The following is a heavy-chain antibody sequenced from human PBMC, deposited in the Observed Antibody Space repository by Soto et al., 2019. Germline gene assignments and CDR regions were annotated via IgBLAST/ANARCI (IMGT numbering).Heavy chain of an antibody. J-gene: IGHJ6*02. CDR1: GYTFTGYY. Sequence: ASVKVSCKASGYTFTGYYMHWVRQAPGQRLEWMRWINPNSGGTNYAQKFQGRVTMTRDTSISTAYMELSRLRSDDTAVYYCARDAKCSRTSCYLKVWYYYGMDVWGQGTTVTV. CDR2: INPNSGGT. D-gene: IGHD2-2*01. V-gene: IGHV1-2*02. CDR3: ARDAKCSRTSCYLKVWYYYGMDV.